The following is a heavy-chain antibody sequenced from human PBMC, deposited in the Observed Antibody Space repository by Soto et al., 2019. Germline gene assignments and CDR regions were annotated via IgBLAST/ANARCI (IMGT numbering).Heavy chain of an antibody. CDR3: ARDQSELRFLEWNTDEYYYYYYMDV. CDR2: ISSSGSTI. D-gene: IGHD3-3*01. Sequence: GGSLRLSCAASGFTFSDYYMSWIRQAPGKGLEWVSYISSSGSTIYYADSVKGRFTISRDNAKNSLYLQMNSLRAEDTAVYYCARDQSELRFLEWNTDEYYYYYYMDVWGKGTTVTVSS. J-gene: IGHJ6*03. CDR1: GFTFSDYY. V-gene: IGHV3-11*01.